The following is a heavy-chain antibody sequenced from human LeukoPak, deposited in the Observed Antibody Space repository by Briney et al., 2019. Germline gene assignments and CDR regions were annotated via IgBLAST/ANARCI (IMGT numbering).Heavy chain of an antibody. J-gene: IGHJ5*02. V-gene: IGHV1-69*02. Sequence: GASVKVSCKASGGTFSSYTISWVRQAPGQGLEWMGRIIPILGIANYAQKFQGRVTITADKSTSTAYMELSSLRSEDTAVYYCAISSSSTSYSGWFDPWDQGTLVTVSS. CDR1: GGTFSSYT. D-gene: IGHD2-2*01. CDR3: AISSSSTSYSGWFDP. CDR2: IIPILGIA.